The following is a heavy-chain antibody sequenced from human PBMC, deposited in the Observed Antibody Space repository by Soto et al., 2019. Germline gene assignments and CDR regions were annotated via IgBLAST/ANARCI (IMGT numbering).Heavy chain of an antibody. Sequence: PGGSLRLSCAASGFTFSRYSMNWVRQAPGKGLEWVSSFSSTTNYIYYADSMKGRFTVSRDNAKNSVYLDMNSLSAEDTAVYYCARESEDLTSNFDYWGQGTLVTVSS. CDR2: FSSTTNYI. CDR3: ARESEDLTSNFDY. CDR1: GFTFSRYS. J-gene: IGHJ4*02. V-gene: IGHV3-21*01.